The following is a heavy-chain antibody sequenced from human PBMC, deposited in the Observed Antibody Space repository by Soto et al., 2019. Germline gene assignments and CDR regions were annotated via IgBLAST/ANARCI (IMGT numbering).Heavy chain of an antibody. CDR2: IYPGDSDT. CDR1: GYTFTSYW. Sequence: PGESLKISCKGSGYTFTSYWIAWVRQMPGKGLEWMGVIYPGDSDTRYSPSFQGQVSISADKSISTAYLQWSSLKASDTAMYYCARQDGSALYYFDYWGQGTLVTVSS. V-gene: IGHV5-51*01. J-gene: IGHJ4*02. D-gene: IGHD6-19*01. CDR3: ARQDGSALYYFDY.